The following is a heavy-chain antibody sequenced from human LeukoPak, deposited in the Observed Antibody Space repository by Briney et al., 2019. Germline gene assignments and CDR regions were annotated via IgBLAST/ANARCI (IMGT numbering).Heavy chain of an antibody. D-gene: IGHD3-3*02. Sequence: ASVKVSCKASGFTFTNSAMQWVRQARGQRLEWIGWIVVGSGNTNYAQQFQERVTITRDMSTSTAYMELSSLRSEDTAVYYCAALRSRAKNIFAVVTEAFDVWGQGTMVTVSS. V-gene: IGHV1-58*02. CDR1: GFTFTNSA. CDR3: AALRSRAKNIFAVVTEAFDV. CDR2: IVVGSGNT. J-gene: IGHJ3*01.